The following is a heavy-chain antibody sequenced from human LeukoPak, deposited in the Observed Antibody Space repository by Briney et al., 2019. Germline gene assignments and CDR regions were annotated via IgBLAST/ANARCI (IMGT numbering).Heavy chain of an antibody. CDR1: GYNFINFW. J-gene: IGHJ4*02. V-gene: IGHV5-10-1*01. CDR3: ARVDFGSGSYPDY. D-gene: IGHD3-10*01. Sequence: GESLKISCKASGYNFINFWINWVRQMPGKGLEWMGRIDPIDSSTNYSPPFQGHVTISADKSVSTAYLHYNSLRASDTAMYYCARVDFGSGSYPDYWGQGTLVTVSS. CDR2: IDPIDSST.